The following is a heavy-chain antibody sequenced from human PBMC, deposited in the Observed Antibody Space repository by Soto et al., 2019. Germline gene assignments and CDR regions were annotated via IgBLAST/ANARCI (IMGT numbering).Heavy chain of an antibody. CDR1: GDSFSINTAA. D-gene: IGHD6-19*01. V-gene: IGHV6-1*01. J-gene: IGHJ4*02. CDR2: TYYRSNWRH. CDR3: ARGVAGSGFDL. Sequence: SQTLSLTFAISGDSFSINTAAWNWIRSSPSRGLEWLGRTYYRSNWRHDYAVSVKSRITVNPDTSKNHSSLQLNSVTPDDTAVYYCARGVAGSGFDLWGQGTLVTVS.